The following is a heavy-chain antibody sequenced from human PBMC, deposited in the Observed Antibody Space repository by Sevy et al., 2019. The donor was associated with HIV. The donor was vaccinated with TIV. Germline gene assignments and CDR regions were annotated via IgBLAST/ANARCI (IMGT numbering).Heavy chain of an antibody. D-gene: IGHD2-15*01. Sequence: ASVKVSCKASGYTFTTYDINWVRQATGQGLEWMGWMSPHSGNTGYADKFQGRVTITRDTSISTAYMQLNSLRSDDTAVYYCARGSPPRVHPDIPPYYYYMDIWGKGTTVTVSS. CDR3: ARGSPPRVHPDIPPYYYYMDI. CDR1: GYTFTTYD. V-gene: IGHV1-8*03. J-gene: IGHJ6*03. CDR2: MSPHSGNT.